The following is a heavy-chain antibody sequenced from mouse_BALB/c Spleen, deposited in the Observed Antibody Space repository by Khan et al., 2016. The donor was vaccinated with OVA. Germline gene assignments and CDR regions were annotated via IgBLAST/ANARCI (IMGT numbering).Heavy chain of an antibody. Sequence: EVELVESGGDVVKPGGSLKLSCAASGFTFSTYGMSWVRQTPDKRLEWVATVSTGGHYTSYQQTVKGRFTIPRDNAKNTLYLQMSSLNSEDTAMFYCARLSYYYDSEGFAYWGQGTLVTVSA. CDR1: GFTFSTYG. CDR2: VSTGGHYT. D-gene: IGHD1-1*01. V-gene: IGHV5-6*01. J-gene: IGHJ3*01. CDR3: ARLSYYYDSEGFAY.